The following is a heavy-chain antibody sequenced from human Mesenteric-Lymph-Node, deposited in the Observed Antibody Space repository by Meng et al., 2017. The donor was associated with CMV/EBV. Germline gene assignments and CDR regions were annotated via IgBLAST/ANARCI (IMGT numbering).Heavy chain of an antibody. V-gene: IGHV3-23*01. D-gene: IGHD6-19*01. J-gene: IGHJ4*02. CDR3: AKESSGWSIDS. CDR2: ISDSGVKT. CDR1: GFTFNAYP. Sequence: FAASGFTFNAYPMDWVRLAPGKGLEWVSAISDSGVKTYYADSVKGRFTISRDNSKNTLYLQMNSLRPEDTAVYFCAKESSGWSIDSWGQGTLVTVSS.